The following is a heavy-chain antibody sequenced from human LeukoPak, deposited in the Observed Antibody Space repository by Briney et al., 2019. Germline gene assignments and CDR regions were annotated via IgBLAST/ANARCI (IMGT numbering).Heavy chain of an antibody. Sequence: GASVKVSCKASGYTFTSYGISWVRQAPGQGLEWMGWISAYNGNTNYAQKLQGRVTMTTDTSTSTAYMELRSLRSDDTAVYYCAREGYQLLSFYYYYYMDVWAKGTTVTISS. V-gene: IGHV1-18*01. CDR3: AREGYQLLSFYYYYYMDV. CDR2: ISAYNGNT. CDR1: GYTFTSYG. J-gene: IGHJ6*03. D-gene: IGHD2-2*01.